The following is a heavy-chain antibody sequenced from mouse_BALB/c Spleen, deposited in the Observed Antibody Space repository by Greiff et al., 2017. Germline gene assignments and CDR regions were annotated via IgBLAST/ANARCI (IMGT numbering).Heavy chain of an antibody. Sequence: EVKLVESGGGLVQPGGSLKLSCAASGFTFSSYGMSWVRQTPDKRLELVATINSNGGSTYYPDSVKGRFTISRDNAKNTLYLQMSSLKSEDTAMYYCARGYLLWEYYFDYWGQGTTLTVSS. J-gene: IGHJ2*01. CDR1: GFTFSSYG. D-gene: IGHD2-1*01. CDR2: INSNGGST. V-gene: IGHV5-6-3*01. CDR3: ARGYLLWEYYFDY.